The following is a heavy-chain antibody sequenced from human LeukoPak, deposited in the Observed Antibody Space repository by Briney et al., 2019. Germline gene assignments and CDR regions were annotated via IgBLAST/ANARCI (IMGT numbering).Heavy chain of an antibody. Sequence: PSETLSLTCTVSGGSISSYYWSWIRQPAGKGLEWIGRIYTSGSTNYNPSLKSRVTMSVDTSKNQFSLKLSSVTAADTAVYYCARDRSPGAVAGTRHYYYYMDVWGKGTTVTVSS. CDR3: ARDRSPGAVAGTRHYYYYMDV. D-gene: IGHD6-19*01. V-gene: IGHV4-4*07. CDR1: GGSISSYY. CDR2: IYTSGST. J-gene: IGHJ6*03.